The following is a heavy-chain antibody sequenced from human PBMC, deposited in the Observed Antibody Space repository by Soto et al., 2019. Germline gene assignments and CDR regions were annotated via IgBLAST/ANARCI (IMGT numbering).Heavy chain of an antibody. Sequence: SETLSLTCSVSGASIRSSISYWGWIRQSPGKGLYWIGSVYYSGLTHYNPSFRGRVAIFVDTSKNQFSLKLSSVTAADTAVYYCARVICFWQQLVRRDYGMAVWRQGTTVTVSS. CDR1: GASIRSSISY. J-gene: IGHJ6*02. V-gene: IGHV4-39*01. D-gene: IGHD6-13*01. CDR3: ARVICFWQQLVRRDYGMAV. CDR2: VYYSGLT.